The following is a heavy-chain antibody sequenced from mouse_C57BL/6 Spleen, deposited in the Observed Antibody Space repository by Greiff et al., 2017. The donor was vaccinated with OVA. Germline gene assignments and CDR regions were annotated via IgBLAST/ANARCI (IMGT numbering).Heavy chain of an antibody. Sequence: VQLQQSGPELVKPGASVKISCKASGYTFTDYYMNWVKQSHGKSLEWIGDINPNNGGTSYNQKFKGKATLTVDKSSSTAYMELRSLTSEDSAVYYCARGEGFDYWAKAPLSQSPQ. CDR1: GYTFTDYY. CDR3: ARGEGFDY. CDR2: INPNNGGT. J-gene: IGHJ2*01. V-gene: IGHV1-26*01.